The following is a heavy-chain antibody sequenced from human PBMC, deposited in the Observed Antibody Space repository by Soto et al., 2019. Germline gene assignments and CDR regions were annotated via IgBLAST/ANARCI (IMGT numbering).Heavy chain of an antibody. J-gene: IGHJ6*02. CDR3: ATSTYCSSSTCYQWYGMDV. CDR2: INAGNGNS. D-gene: IGHD2-2*01. CDR1: GYPFSNYA. V-gene: IGHV1-3*05. Sequence: QVQLVQSGAEEKKPGASVKVSCKASGYPFSNYAMHWVRQAPGQVLEWMGWINAGNGNSKYSQKFQGRVTITRDTSANPAYMELDSLRSEDTAVYYCATSTYCSSSTCYQWYGMDVWGQGTTVTVSS.